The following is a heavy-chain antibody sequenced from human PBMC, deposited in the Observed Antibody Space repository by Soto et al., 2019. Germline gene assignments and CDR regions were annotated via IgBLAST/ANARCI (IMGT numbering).Heavy chain of an antibody. V-gene: IGHV4-34*02. D-gene: IGHD3-3*01. CDR2: INHTGGT. CDR3: ATRITVFGLLIPPFDP. CDR1: GGSVNGYY. J-gene: IGHJ5*02. Sequence: QVHLQQWGAGLLKPSETLSLTCAVYGGSVNGYYWNWIRQPPGKGLEWIGEINHTGGTHYNPSLKSLVTLSVDTSKTQFTLRLSSVTAADTAIYYCATRITVFGLLIPPFDPWGQGTQVTVSS.